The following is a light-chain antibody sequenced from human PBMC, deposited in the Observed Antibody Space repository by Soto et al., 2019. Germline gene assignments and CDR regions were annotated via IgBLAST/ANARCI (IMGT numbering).Light chain of an antibody. CDR1: QSVSSN. J-gene: IGKJ2*01. CDR3: QQYNNWPPYT. CDR2: GAS. V-gene: IGKV3-15*01. Sequence: EIMMTQSPATVSVSPGERATLSCRASQSVSSNLAWYQQKPGQAPRLLIYGASTRATGIPARFSGSGSGTEFTLTISSLQSEDFAVYYCQQYNNWPPYTFGQGTKVDIK.